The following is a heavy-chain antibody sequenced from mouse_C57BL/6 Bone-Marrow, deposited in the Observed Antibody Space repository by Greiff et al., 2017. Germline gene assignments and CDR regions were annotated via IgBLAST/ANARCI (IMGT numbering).Heavy chain of an antibody. CDR2: INPGSGGP. J-gene: IGHJ2*01. D-gene: IGHD1-1*01. Sequence: VQLQQSGAELVRPGTSVKVSCKASGYAFTNYLIEWVKQRPGQGLEWIGVINPGSGGPNYNEKFKGKATLAADKSSSTAYMQLSSLTSEDSAVYFCARPAVAGNYFDYWGQGTTLTVSS. V-gene: IGHV1-54*01. CDR1: GYAFTNYL. CDR3: ARPAVAGNYFDY.